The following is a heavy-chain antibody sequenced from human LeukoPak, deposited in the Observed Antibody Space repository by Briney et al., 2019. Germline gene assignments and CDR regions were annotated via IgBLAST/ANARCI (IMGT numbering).Heavy chain of an antibody. D-gene: IGHD1/OR15-1a*01. J-gene: IGHJ4*02. CDR2: INANSGGT. V-gene: IGHV1-2*02. CDR1: GYTFSDYF. CDR3: ARDGTGVDS. Sequence: GASVTVSFTSSGYTFSDYFMHWVRQAPGQGLEWMGWINANSGGTIYAQKFQGRVTMTRDTSISTAYMELSRLRSDDTAVYYCARDGTGVDSWGQGTLVIVSS.